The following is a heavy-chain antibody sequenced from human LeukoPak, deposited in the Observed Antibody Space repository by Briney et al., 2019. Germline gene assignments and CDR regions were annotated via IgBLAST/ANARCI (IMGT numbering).Heavy chain of an antibody. J-gene: IGHJ4*02. CDR2: IYSGGST. Sequence: PGGSLRLSCAASGLTVSRNSMSWVRQAPGKGLEWVSIIYSGGSTYYADSVKGRFTIPRDNSKNTLYLQMNSLRAEDTAVYYCASYPVTTMLWGQGTLVTVSS. V-gene: IGHV3-66*01. CDR3: ASYPVTTML. CDR1: GLTVSRNS. D-gene: IGHD4-11*01.